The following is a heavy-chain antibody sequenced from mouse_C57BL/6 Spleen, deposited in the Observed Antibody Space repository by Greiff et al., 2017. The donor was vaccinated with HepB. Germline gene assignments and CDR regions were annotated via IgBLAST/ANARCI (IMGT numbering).Heavy chain of an antibody. D-gene: IGHD3-2*02. V-gene: IGHV14-4*01. Sequence: EVKLVESGAELVRPGASVKLSCTASGFNIKDDYMHWVKQRPEQGLEWIGWIDPENGDTEYASKFQGKATITADTSSNTAYLQLSSLTSEDTAVYYCTTDSSGSYYFDDWGQGTTLTVSS. CDR2: IDPENGDT. CDR1: GFNIKDDY. CDR3: TTDSSGSYYFDD. J-gene: IGHJ2*01.